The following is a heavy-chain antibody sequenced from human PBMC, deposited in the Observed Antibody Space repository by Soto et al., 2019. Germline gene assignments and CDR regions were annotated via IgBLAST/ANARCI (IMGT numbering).Heavy chain of an antibody. CDR1: GFTFSSYE. V-gene: IGHV3-48*03. CDR2: ISSSGSTI. J-gene: IGHJ2*01. Sequence: PXASLRLSVAASGFTFSSYEMNWVRQAPGKGLEWVSYISSSGSTIYYADSVKGRFTISRDNAKNSLYLQMNSLRAEDTAVYYCARYYYDSSGYYYGYFDLWGRGTLVTVSS. CDR3: ARYYYDSSGYYYGYFDL. D-gene: IGHD3-22*01.